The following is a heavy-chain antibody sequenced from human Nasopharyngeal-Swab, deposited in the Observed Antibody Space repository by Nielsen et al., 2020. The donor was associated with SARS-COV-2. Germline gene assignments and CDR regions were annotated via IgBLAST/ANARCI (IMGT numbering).Heavy chain of an antibody. CDR3: ARGTTIFGVVITPFDC. Sequence: WIRQPPGKGLEWIGYIYYSGSTNYNPSLKSRVTISVDTSKNQFSLKLSSVTAADTAVYYCARGTTIFGVVITPFDCWGQGTLVTVSS. J-gene: IGHJ4*02. CDR2: IYYSGST. D-gene: IGHD3-3*01. V-gene: IGHV4-59*01.